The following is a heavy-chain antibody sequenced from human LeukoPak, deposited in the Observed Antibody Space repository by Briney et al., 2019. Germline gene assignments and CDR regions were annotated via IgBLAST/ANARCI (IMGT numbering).Heavy chain of an antibody. D-gene: IGHD4-17*01. CDR2: IFYTGST. V-gene: IGHV4-61*01. CDR1: GGSVSSGSSY. CDR3: ARDSSTVTTRHFDY. J-gene: IGHJ4*02. Sequence: SETLSLTCTVSGGSVSSGSSYWSWIRQPPGRGLEWIGYIFYTGSTYYNPSLKSRVTISVDTSRNQFSLKLNSVTAADTAVYYCARDSSTVTTRHFDYWGQGTLVTVSS.